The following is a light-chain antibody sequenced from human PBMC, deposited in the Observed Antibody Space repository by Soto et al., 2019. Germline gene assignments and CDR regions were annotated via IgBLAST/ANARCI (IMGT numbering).Light chain of an antibody. Sequence: DIQMTQSPSSLSASIGDRVTITYQASHDIKKYLSWYQQKPGRAPKLLIYGASNLEAGVPSRFSGRGYGTEFTLAISSLQPEDIATYYCQHYDNLPPFTFGPGTKV. CDR1: HDIKKY. CDR2: GAS. V-gene: IGKV1-33*01. CDR3: QHYDNLPPFT. J-gene: IGKJ3*01.